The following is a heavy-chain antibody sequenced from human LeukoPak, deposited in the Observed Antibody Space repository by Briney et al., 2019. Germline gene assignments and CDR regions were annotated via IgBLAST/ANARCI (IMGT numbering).Heavy chain of an antibody. CDR1: AFTVSSKY. D-gene: IGHD1-7*01. Sequence: GGSLRLSCAASAFTVSSKYMSWVRQAPGKGLEWVSIIYSGGSTYYAESVKGRFTISRDNSKNTLYLQMSSLRAEDTAMYYCARGGRVGTTGFYFDYWGQGTLVTVSS. V-gene: IGHV3-66*02. J-gene: IGHJ4*02. CDR2: IYSGGST. CDR3: ARGGRVGTTGFYFDY.